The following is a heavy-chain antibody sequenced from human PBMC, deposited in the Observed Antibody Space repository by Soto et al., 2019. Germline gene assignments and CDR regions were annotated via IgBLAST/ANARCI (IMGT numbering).Heavy chain of an antibody. V-gene: IGHV4-30-4*08. J-gene: IGHJ3*02. Sequence: QVRLEESGPGLVKPSQTLSLTCTVSGDSISSGEYSWNWIRQLPGKGLEWIGYIHSSGKIYYSPSLGSRLTLSVETTHNRLSLEVASVTAADTAVYFCERSTDPLRAFDIWGRGTLVAVSS. CDR2: IHSSGKI. CDR1: GDSISSGEYS. CDR3: ERSTDPLRAFDI.